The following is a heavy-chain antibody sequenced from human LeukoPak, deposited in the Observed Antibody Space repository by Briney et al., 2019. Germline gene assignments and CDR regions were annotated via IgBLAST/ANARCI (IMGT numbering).Heavy chain of an antibody. CDR1: GYSFTSYW. V-gene: IGHV5-51*01. Sequence: GESLKISCKGSGYSFTSYWIGWVRQMPGKGLEWMGIIYPRDSDTSYSPSFQGQVTISADKSISTAYLQWSSLKASDTAMYYCARPCSGGSCYSSYDAFDIWGQGTMVTVSS. J-gene: IGHJ3*02. CDR2: IYPRDSDT. D-gene: IGHD2-15*01. CDR3: ARPCSGGSCYSSYDAFDI.